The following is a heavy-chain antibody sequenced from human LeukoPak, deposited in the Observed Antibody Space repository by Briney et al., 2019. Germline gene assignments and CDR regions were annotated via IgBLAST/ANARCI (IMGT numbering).Heavy chain of an antibody. CDR2: ISSSSSYI. CDR3: AKENAAAALPDNWFDP. Sequence: GGSLRLSCAASGFTFSSYSMNWVRQAPGKGLEWVSSISSSSSYIYYADSVKGRFTISRDNAKNSLYLQMNSLRAEDTAVYYCAKENAAAALPDNWFDPWGQGTLVTVSS. CDR1: GFTFSSYS. V-gene: IGHV3-21*04. J-gene: IGHJ5*02. D-gene: IGHD2-2*01.